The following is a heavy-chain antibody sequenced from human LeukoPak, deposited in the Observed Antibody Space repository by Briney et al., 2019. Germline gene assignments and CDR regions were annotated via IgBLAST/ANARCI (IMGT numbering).Heavy chain of an antibody. CDR1: GFTFSKYW. CDR2: IKTDGTVT. D-gene: IGHD6-19*01. Sequence: PGGSLRLSCAASGFTFSKYWTLWVRQAPGKGLESVSRIKTDGTVTSYADSVKGRFTVSRDNADNTMFLQMNSVRDGDTAVYYCATKQWLAPPPDSWGQGTPVTVSS. J-gene: IGHJ4*02. V-gene: IGHV3-74*01. CDR3: ATKQWLAPPPDS.